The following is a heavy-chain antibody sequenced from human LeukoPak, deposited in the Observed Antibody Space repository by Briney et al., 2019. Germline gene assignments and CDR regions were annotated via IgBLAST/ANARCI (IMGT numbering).Heavy chain of an antibody. CDR3: ARSLTLYYFDY. Sequence: VKGRFTISRDNSKNTLYLQMNSLRAEDTAVYYCARSLTLYYFDYWGQGTLVTVSS. V-gene: IGHV3-30*01. J-gene: IGHJ4*02.